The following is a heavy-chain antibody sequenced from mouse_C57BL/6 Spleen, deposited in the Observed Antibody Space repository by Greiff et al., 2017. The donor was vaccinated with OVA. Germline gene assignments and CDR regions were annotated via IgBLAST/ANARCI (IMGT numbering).Heavy chain of an antibody. J-gene: IGHJ1*03. V-gene: IGHV2-3*01. CDR1: GFSFTSYG. CDR3: AKTFDV. CDR2: IWGDGST. Sequence: VQLQGSGPGLVAPSPSLSLTCTVSGFSFTSYGVSWVRQPPGKGLEWLGVIWGDGSTNYHSALFARLSISTDNAKSHVCLNLNSLHTDDTATYYCAKTFDVWGTGTTVTVSS.